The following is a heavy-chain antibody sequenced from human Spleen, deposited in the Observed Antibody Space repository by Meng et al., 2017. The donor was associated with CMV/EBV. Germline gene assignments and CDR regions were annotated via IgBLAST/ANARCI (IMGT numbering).Heavy chain of an antibody. V-gene: IGHV1-2*02. J-gene: IGHJ5*02. CDR2: INPNSGDT. Sequence: QVQRVQSGAELRKPGASVKVSCKASGDTFTDYYMHWVRQAPGQGLEWMGCINPNSGDTNYAQKFQGRVTMTRDTSISTAYMELSRLRSDDMAVYYCTRDAHLTTVTPNWFDPWGQGTLVTVSS. D-gene: IGHD4-17*01. CDR3: TRDAHLTTVTPNWFDP. CDR1: GDTFTDYY.